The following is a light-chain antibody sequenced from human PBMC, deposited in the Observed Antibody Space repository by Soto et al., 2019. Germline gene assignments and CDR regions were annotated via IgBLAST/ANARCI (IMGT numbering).Light chain of an antibody. CDR3: QQYHIYSWT. V-gene: IGKV1-5*03. Sequence: IQMTQSPSTLSASVVDRVTITCLASQDIGTWLAWYQQKPEKAPKVLIYRASHLESGVPSRFSASGSGTEFSHTINSLQADDFATYYCQQYHIYSWTFGQGTKVDIK. J-gene: IGKJ1*01. CDR2: RAS. CDR1: QDIGTW.